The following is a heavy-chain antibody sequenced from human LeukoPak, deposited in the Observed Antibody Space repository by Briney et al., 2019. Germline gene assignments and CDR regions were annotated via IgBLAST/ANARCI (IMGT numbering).Heavy chain of an antibody. D-gene: IGHD3-3*01. CDR2: INHSGST. CDR3: ARGPKLLEWLLNYYYYGMDV. Sequence: ETLSLTCAVYGGSFSGYYWSWIRQPPGKGLEWIGEINHSGSTNYNPSLKSRVTISVDTSKNQFSLKLSSVTAADTAVYYCARGPKLLEWLLNYYYYGMDVWGQGTTVTVSS. J-gene: IGHJ6*02. V-gene: IGHV4-34*01. CDR1: GGSFSGYY.